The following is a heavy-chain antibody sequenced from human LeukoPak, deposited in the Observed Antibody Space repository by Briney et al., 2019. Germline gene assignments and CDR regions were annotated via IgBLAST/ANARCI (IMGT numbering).Heavy chain of an antibody. D-gene: IGHD6-19*01. V-gene: IGHV3-66*02. CDR3: ATVAVEGREFFQH. Sequence: GGSLRLSCTASVLTVGSNCMTWVRQAPGKGLEWVSLIYTGGNTYYADSVRGRFTISRDISKNTLYLQVSSLRTDDTAIYYCATVAVEGREFFQHWGQGTLVTVSS. CDR1: VLTVGSNC. CDR2: IYTGGNT. J-gene: IGHJ1*01.